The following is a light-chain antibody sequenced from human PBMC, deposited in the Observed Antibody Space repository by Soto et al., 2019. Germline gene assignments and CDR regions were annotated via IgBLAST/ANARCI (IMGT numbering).Light chain of an antibody. J-gene: IGKJ5*01. V-gene: IGKV3-15*01. CDR3: QQYNNWPFS. Sequence: EILMTQSPATVSVSPGERSTLSFRASQSVSRKLAWYQHKPGQAPRLLIYDTSTRAADIPARFSGSGSGTDFTLTISSLQSEDFAVYFCQQYNNWPFSFGPGTRLEIK. CDR2: DTS. CDR1: QSVSRK.